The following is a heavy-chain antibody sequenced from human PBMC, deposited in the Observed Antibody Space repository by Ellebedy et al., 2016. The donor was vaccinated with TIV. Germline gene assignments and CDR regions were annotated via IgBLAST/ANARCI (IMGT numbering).Heavy chain of an antibody. Sequence: GESLKISCATSGFTFSKYDMSWVRQAPGKGLEWVSAISGSGGSTYYADSVKGRFTISRDNSKNTLNLQMNSLIAEDTAVYYCAIPSGRYGTNYWGQGTLVTVSS. CDR3: AIPSGRYGTNY. CDR1: GFTFSKYD. CDR2: ISGSGGST. J-gene: IGHJ4*02. D-gene: IGHD1/OR15-1a*01. V-gene: IGHV3-23*01.